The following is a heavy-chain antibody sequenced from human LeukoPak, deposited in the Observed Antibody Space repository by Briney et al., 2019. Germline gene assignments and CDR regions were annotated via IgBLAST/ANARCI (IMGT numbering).Heavy chain of an antibody. V-gene: IGHV3-23*01. D-gene: IGHD3-16*01. Sequence: PGGSLRLSCVASGFIFRDYAMSWVRQAPAGGLEWVSSLRGDGETFYTDSVKGRFTLSRDHSRNTVYLQLSNLRVEGPAVYYCAKASWVSSADAVLWGQGTLVTVS. CDR2: LRGDGET. CDR3: AKASWVSSADAVL. CDR1: GFIFRDYA. J-gene: IGHJ4*02.